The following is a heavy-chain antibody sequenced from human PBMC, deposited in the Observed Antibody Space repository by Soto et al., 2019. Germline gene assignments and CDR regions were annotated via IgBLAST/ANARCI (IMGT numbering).Heavy chain of an antibody. CDR3: AMVVVVAADAVDY. CDR2: IIPILGIA. Sequence: QVQLVQSGAEVKKPGSSVKVSCKASGGTFSSYTISWVRQAPGQGLEWMGRIIPILGIANYAQKFQSRVTITADKSTSTAYMELSSLRTDDTAVDYCAMVVVVAADAVDYWGQGTLVTVSS. CDR1: GGTFSSYT. V-gene: IGHV1-69*02. D-gene: IGHD2-15*01. J-gene: IGHJ4*02.